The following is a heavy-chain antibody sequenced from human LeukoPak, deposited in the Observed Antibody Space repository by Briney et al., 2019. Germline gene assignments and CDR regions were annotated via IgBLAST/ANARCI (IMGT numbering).Heavy chain of an antibody. Sequence: GGSLRLSCVASGFTFSGYGFNWVRQAPGKGLEWVSYISVDGKTKYYADSVKGRFTMSRDNAKKSLYLQMNSLRDEDTAVYYCGRDLVLAVWGRGTTDTVSS. CDR3: GRDLVLAV. CDR1: GFTFSGYG. J-gene: IGHJ6*02. CDR2: ISVDGKTK. V-gene: IGHV3-48*02. D-gene: IGHD4/OR15-4a*01.